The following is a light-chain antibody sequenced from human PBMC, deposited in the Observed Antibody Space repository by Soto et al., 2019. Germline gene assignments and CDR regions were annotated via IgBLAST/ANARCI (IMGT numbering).Light chain of an antibody. J-gene: IGKJ4*01. CDR2: GSS. V-gene: IGKV3-20*01. CDR1: QSLSSSF. Sequence: EIVLTQSPDTLYLSPGERATLSCRARQSLSSSFVAWDQHKPGQAPRVLLAGSSSCATGIPDRFSGSGSGADFTRSTSSLEPQDFAVYYCQQSGSSPPSFGGGTKVVI. CDR3: QQSGSSPPS.